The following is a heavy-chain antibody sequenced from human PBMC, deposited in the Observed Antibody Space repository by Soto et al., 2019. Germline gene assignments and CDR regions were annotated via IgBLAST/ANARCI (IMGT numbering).Heavy chain of an antibody. D-gene: IGHD6-13*01. CDR3: AKGVMASSWYNWFDP. J-gene: IGHJ5*02. Sequence: QVQLQESGPGLVKTSETLSLTCTVSGGPFGGYYWSWIRQPPGKGLEWIGYVHSGGTTRYNPSLETRVTMSIDTSPNQFSLSLSSVTAADSGVYFCAKGVMASSWYNWFDPWGQGTLVAVTS. V-gene: IGHV4-59*01. CDR1: GGPFGGYY. CDR2: VHSGGTT.